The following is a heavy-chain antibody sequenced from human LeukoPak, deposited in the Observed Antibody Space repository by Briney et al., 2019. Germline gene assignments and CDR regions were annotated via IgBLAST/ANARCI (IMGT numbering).Heavy chain of an antibody. J-gene: IGHJ4*02. V-gene: IGHV1-8*01. Sequence: ASVKVSFKASAYTFTSYDIKWVRQATGQGLEWMGWMNPNSGNTGYAQKFQGRVTMTRNTSISTAYMELSSLRSEDTAVYYCARVRLGELSLLDYWGQGTLVTVSS. CDR1: AYTFTSYD. CDR2: MNPNSGNT. CDR3: ARVRLGELSLLDY. D-gene: IGHD3-16*02.